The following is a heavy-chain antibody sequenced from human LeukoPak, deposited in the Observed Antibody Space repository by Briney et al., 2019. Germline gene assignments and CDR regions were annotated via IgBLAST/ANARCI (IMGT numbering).Heavy chain of an antibody. D-gene: IGHD3-22*01. J-gene: IGHJ4*02. V-gene: IGHV3-9*01. CDR2: ISCNSGRI. Sequence: GRSLRLSCAASGFTFDDYAMHWVRHAPGKGLEWVSGISCNSGRIYYADSVKGRFTISRDNAKNSLYLQMNSLRAEDTALYYCAKDVYYDSSGYIFDYWGQGTLVTVSS. CDR1: GFTFDDYA. CDR3: AKDVYYDSSGYIFDY.